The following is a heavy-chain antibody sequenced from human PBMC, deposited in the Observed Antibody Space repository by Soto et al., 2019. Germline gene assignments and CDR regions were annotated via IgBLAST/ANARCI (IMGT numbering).Heavy chain of an antibody. Sequence: QVQLQESGPGLVKPSGTLSLTCAVSGGSISSSNWWSWVRQPPGKGLEWIGEIYHSGSTNYNPSLESRVSITVDKSKTQFSLKLSSVTAADAAVYYCARVSVLMVYAKRRGFDPWGQGTLVTVSS. CDR1: GGSISSSNW. D-gene: IGHD2-8*01. J-gene: IGHJ5*02. CDR3: ARVSVLMVYAKRRGFDP. V-gene: IGHV4-4*02. CDR2: IYHSGST.